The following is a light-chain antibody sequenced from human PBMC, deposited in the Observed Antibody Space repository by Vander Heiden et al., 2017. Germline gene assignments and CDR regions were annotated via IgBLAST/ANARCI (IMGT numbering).Light chain of an antibody. CDR1: QRVSSCQ. V-gene: IGKV3-20*01. J-gene: IGKJ1*01. CDR2: GAS. CDR3: MQDGSSLRT. Sequence: IVLTQYPGSLSLSPRERATLPCRASQRVSSCQLVWCQQKPGQAPRLLIYGASSRASGIPDRFSGSGSGTDFTLTISRLEPEDSAVYYCMQDGSSLRTFGQGTKVEIK.